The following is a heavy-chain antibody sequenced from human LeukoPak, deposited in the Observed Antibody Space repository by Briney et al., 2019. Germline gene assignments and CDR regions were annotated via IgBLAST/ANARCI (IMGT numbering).Heavy chain of an antibody. D-gene: IGHD6-19*01. V-gene: IGHV3-23*01. CDR3: AKETNLAVAGALDY. J-gene: IGHJ4*02. CDR2: ISGSGGST. Sequence: GGSLRLSCAASGFTFSSYAMSWVRQVPGKGLEWVSAISGSGGSTYYADSVKGRFTISRDNSKNTLYLQMNSLRAEDTAVYYCAKETNLAVAGALDYWGQGTLVTVSS. CDR1: GFTFSSYA.